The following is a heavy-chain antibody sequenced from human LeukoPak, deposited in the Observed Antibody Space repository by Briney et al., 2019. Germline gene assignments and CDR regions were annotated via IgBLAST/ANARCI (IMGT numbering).Heavy chain of an antibody. CDR2: IYYSGST. Sequence: NPSETLSLTCTVSGGSVSSGSYYWSWIRQPPGKGLEWIGYIYYSGSTNYNPSLKSRVTISVDTSKNQFSLKLSSVTAADTAVYYCARESVYYDSSGYYYATGGGVDYWGQGTLVTVSS. CDR3: ARESVYYDSSGYYYATGGGVDY. CDR1: GGSVSSGSYY. D-gene: IGHD3-22*01. J-gene: IGHJ4*02. V-gene: IGHV4-61*01.